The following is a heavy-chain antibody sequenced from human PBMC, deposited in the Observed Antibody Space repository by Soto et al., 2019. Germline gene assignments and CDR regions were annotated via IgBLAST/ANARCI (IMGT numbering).Heavy chain of an antibody. Sequence: ASVKVSCKAAGYSFTGYAFHWVRQAPGQRLEWMGWISGGNGKTKSSQRFQGRVTFSRDTSASTAYMELSRLRSEDTAVYFCARGRGRITIFGGTQGLDVWGPVHTVTV. D-gene: IGHD3-3*01. CDR3: ARGRGRITIFGGTQGLDV. V-gene: IGHV1-3*01. CDR2: ISGGNGKT. J-gene: IGHJ6*01. CDR1: GYSFTGYA.